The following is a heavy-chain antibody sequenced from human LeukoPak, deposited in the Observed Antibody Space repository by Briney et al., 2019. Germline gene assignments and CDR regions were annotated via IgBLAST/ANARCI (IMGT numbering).Heavy chain of an antibody. CDR3: ASRKLGNDY. D-gene: IGHD7-27*01. V-gene: IGHV4-59*02. Sequence: SETLSLTCTISGGSVSDYYWSWIRQSPGKGLEWIGYIYYTGSTSYNPSLKSRVTISADTSKNELSLKLNSVTAADTAVYYCASRKLGNDYWGQGTLVTVSS. J-gene: IGHJ4*02. CDR1: GGSVSDYY. CDR2: IYYTGST.